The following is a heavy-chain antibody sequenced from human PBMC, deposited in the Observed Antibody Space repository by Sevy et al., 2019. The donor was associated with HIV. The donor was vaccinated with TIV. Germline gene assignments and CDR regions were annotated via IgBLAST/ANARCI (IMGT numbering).Heavy chain of an antibody. D-gene: IGHD3-3*01. CDR2: IIPIFGTA. CDR3: ARDGNYDFWSGGGSLFDP. CDR1: GGTFSSYA. Sequence: ASVKVSCKASGGTFSSYAISWVRQAPGQGLEWMGGIIPIFGTANYAQKFQGRVTITADESTSTAYMELSSLRPEDTAVYYCARDGNYDFWSGGGSLFDPWGQGTLVTVSS. V-gene: IGHV1-69*13. J-gene: IGHJ5*02.